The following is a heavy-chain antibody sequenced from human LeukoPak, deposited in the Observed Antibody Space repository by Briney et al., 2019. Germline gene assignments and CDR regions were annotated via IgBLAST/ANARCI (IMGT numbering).Heavy chain of an antibody. CDR2: INHSGST. Sequence: SETLSPTCAVYGGSFSGYYWSWIRQPPGKGLEWIGEINHSGSTNYNPSLKSRVTISVDTSKNQFSLKLSSVTAADTAVYYCAREFSGYDFDYWGQGTLVTVSS. V-gene: IGHV4-34*01. CDR3: AREFSGYDFDY. CDR1: GGSFSGYY. D-gene: IGHD5-12*01. J-gene: IGHJ4*02.